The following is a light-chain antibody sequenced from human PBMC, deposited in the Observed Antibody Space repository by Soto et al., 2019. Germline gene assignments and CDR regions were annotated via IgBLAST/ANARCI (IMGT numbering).Light chain of an antibody. CDR1: SSDVGGYNY. Sequence: QSALTQPASVSGSPGQSITISCTGTSSDVGGYNYVSWYQQYPGKAPKLMIYDVIHRSSGVSNRFSGSQSGNMASLTISGLQADDEAEYYCSSYTSSNTLVVFGGGTKLTVL. CDR2: DVI. V-gene: IGLV2-14*03. J-gene: IGLJ2*01. CDR3: SSYTSSNTLVV.